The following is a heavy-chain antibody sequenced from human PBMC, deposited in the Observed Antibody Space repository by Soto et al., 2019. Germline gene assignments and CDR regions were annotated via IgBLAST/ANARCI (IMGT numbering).Heavy chain of an antibody. Sequence: ASVKVSCKASGYTFTNYAILWVRQAPGQRLEWMGWINAGNGNTKYSQKFQGRVTITRDTSASTAYMELSSLRSEDTAVYYCARVGYSSDTDYWGQGTLVTVSS. D-gene: IGHD6-19*01. V-gene: IGHV1-3*01. CDR2: INAGNGNT. CDR3: ARVGYSSDTDY. J-gene: IGHJ4*02. CDR1: GYTFTNYA.